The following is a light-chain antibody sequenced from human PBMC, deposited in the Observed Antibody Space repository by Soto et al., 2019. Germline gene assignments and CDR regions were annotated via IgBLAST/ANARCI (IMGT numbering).Light chain of an antibody. J-gene: IGKJ4*01. CDR2: GAS. CDR3: QQYGSSPLT. V-gene: IGKV3-20*01. Sequence: EIVLTQSPGTLSLSPGEGATLSCRASQSVSSSYLAWYQQKPGQAPRLLIYGASSRATGIPDRFSGSGSGTDFTLTISRLEPEDFAVYSCQQYGSSPLTFGGGTKVDIK. CDR1: QSVSSSY.